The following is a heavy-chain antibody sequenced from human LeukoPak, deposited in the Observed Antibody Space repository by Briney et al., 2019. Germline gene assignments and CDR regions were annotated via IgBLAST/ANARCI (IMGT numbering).Heavy chain of an antibody. CDR1: GFTFTNYW. CDR3: ARTRGEFDY. Sequence: GSLRLSCAASGFTFTNYWMTWVRQAPGKGLEWIGEINHSGSTNYNPSLKSRVTISVDTSKNQFSLKLSSVTAADTAVYYCARTRGEFDYWGQGTLVTVSS. CDR2: INHSGST. V-gene: IGHV4-34*01. J-gene: IGHJ4*02. D-gene: IGHD3-10*01.